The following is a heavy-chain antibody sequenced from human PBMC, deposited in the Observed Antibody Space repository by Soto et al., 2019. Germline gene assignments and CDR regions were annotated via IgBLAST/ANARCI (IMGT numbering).Heavy chain of an antibody. D-gene: IGHD2-15*01. CDR1: GFTFSSYA. V-gene: IGHV3-23*01. CDR2: ISGSGGST. CDR3: ARDCSGGSCYPGMDV. Sequence: GGSLRLSCAASGFTFSSYAMSWVRQAPGKGLEWVSAISGSGGSTYYADSVKGRFTISRDNSKNSVYLQINSLRAEDTAVYFCARDCSGGSCYPGMDVWGQGTTVTVSS. J-gene: IGHJ6*02.